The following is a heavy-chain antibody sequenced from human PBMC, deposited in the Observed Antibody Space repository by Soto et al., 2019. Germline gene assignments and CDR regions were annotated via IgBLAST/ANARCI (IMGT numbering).Heavy chain of an antibody. Sequence: PGGSTGLSCAASRDRFYSYGVDGVRKNPGKGLEWVAVIWYDGSNKYYADSVKGRFTISRDNSKNTLYLQMNSLRAEDTAVYYCARDGRLGELSGFGYWGQGTLVTVSS. CDR2: IWYDGSNK. CDR1: RDRFYSYG. D-gene: IGHD3-16*02. CDR3: ARDGRLGELSGFGY. J-gene: IGHJ4*02. V-gene: IGHV3-33*01.